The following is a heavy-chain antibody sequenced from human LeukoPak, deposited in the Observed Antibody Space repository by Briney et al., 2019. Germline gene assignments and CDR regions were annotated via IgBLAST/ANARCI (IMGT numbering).Heavy chain of an antibody. V-gene: IGHV4-59*08. J-gene: IGHJ4*02. CDR2: IFYSADT. Sequence: WISYIFYSADTNYNPSLNSLLTMSVHTSRNQFFLNLNSVTAADTAVYYCARHRSAMADFDSWGQGYLVTVSS. CDR3: ARHRSAMADFDS. D-gene: IGHD2-2*01.